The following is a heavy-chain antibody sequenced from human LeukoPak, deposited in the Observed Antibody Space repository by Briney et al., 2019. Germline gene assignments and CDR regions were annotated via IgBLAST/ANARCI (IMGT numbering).Heavy chain of an antibody. CDR2: FDPEDGET. V-gene: IGHV1-24*01. CDR3: ARGKYYDFWSGYLNWFDP. J-gene: IGHJ5*02. CDR1: GYTLTELS. Sequence: ASVKVSCKVSGYTLTELSMHWVRQAPGKGLEWMGGFDPEDGETIYAQKFQGRVTMTEDTSTDTAYMELSSLRSEDTAVYYCARGKYYDFWSGYLNWFDPWGQGTLVTVSS. D-gene: IGHD3-3*01.